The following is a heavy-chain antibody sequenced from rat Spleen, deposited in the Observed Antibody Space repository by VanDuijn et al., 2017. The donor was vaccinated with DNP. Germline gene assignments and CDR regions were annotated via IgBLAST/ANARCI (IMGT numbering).Heavy chain of an antibody. Sequence: QVQLQESGPGLVQPSQTLSLTCSVSGFSLNSYDVGWVRQAPGKGLEWIAAISRGGNTDYNSALKSRLSISRDTSKSQVFLKMNSLQTEDTATYYCARDLIIRDTTSAMDAWGQGTSVTVSS. V-gene: IGHV2S12*01. CDR1: GFSLNSYD. CDR2: ISRGGNT. J-gene: IGHJ4*01. D-gene: IGHD4-3*01. CDR3: ARDLIIRDTTSAMDA.